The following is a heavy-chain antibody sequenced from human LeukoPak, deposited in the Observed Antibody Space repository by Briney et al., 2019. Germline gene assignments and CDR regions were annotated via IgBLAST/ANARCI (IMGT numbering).Heavy chain of an antibody. CDR3: ARARIVGATNYYYGMDV. J-gene: IGHJ6*02. D-gene: IGHD1-26*01. CDR2: ISAYNGNT. CDR1: GYTFTSYG. V-gene: IGHV1-18*01. Sequence: ASVKVCCKASGYTFTSYGISWVRQAPGQGLEWMGWISAYNGNTNYAQKLQGRVTMTTDTSTSTAYMELRSLRSDDTAVYYCARARIVGATNYYYGMDVWGQGTTVTVSS.